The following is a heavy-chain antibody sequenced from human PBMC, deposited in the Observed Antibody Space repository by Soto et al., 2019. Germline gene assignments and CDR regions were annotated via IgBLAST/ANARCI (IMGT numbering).Heavy chain of an antibody. D-gene: IGHD6-13*01. V-gene: IGHV3-30*03. J-gene: IGHJ6*02. CDR1: GFTFSSYG. CDR2: ISYDGSNK. CDR3: ARDSAAGREVLGDYYGMDV. Sequence: QVQVGESGGGVVQPGRSLRLSCAASGFTFSSYGMHWVRQAPGKGLEWVAGISYDGSNKDYADSVRGRFSISRGNSKNTLYLKMNSLRAEATAVYYCARDSAAGREVLGDYYGMDVWGQGTTVTVS.